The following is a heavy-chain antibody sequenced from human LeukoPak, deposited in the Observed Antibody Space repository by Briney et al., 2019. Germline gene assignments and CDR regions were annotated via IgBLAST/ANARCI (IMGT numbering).Heavy chain of an antibody. Sequence: ASVKVSCKSSGYTFSSYGISWVRQAPGLGLEWMGWISAYNDNTNYAQKFQGRVTMTRDTSTSTVYMELSSLRSEDTAVYYCASGSRRYYFDYWGQGTLVTVSS. CDR3: ASGSRRYYFDY. D-gene: IGHD2-15*01. J-gene: IGHJ4*02. V-gene: IGHV1-18*01. CDR2: ISAYNDNT. CDR1: GYTFSSYG.